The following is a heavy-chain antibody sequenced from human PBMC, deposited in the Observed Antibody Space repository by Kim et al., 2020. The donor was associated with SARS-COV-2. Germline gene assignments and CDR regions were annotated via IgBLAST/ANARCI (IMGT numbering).Heavy chain of an antibody. V-gene: IGHV3-30*18. D-gene: IGHD2-21*02. J-gene: IGHJ6*02. CDR3: AKATERCVGGDCYPYYYYGMDV. Sequence: GGSLRLSCAASGFTFSSYGMHWVRQAPGKGLEWVAVISYDGSNKYYADSVKGRFTISRDNSKNTLNLQMNSLRAEDTAVYYCAKATERCVGGDCYPYYYYGMDVWGQGTTVTVSS. CDR2: ISYDGSNK. CDR1: GFTFSSYG.